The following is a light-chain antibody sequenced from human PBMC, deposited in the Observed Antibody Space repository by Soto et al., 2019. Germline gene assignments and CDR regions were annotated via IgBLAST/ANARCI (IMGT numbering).Light chain of an antibody. CDR1: QGISTY. Sequence: DIQMTQSPSSLSAXVGDRVTITCRASQGISTYLNWYQQKPGKAPKLLIYAASSLQSGVPSRFSGSGSETDFTLTISSLQPEDFATYSCQQSYSTTWTFGQGTKVDIK. V-gene: IGKV1-39*01. CDR3: QQSYSTTWT. CDR2: AAS. J-gene: IGKJ1*01.